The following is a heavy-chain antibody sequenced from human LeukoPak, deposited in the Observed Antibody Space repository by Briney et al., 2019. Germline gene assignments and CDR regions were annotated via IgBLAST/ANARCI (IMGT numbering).Heavy chain of an antibody. CDR3: ARDRHIVVVTARRGNWFDP. CDR1: GGSISSYS. Sequence: SETLSLTCTVSGGSISSYSWSWIRQPAGKGLEWIRRIYTSGSTNYNPSLKSRVTMSVDTSKNQFSLKLSSVTAADTAVYYCARDRHIVVVTARRGNWFDPWGQGTLVTVSS. V-gene: IGHV4-4*07. CDR2: IYTSGST. J-gene: IGHJ5*02. D-gene: IGHD2-21*02.